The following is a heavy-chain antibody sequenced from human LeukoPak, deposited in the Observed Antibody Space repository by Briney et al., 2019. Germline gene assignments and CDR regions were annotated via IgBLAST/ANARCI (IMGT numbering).Heavy chain of an antibody. V-gene: IGHV5-51*01. J-gene: IGHJ4*02. Sequence: GESLKISCKGSGYSFTTNWIGWVRQMPGKGLEWMGIIYPGDSETRYSPSFQGQVTISAAKSISTAYLQWSSLKASDTAMYYCVRSRGYSYGYSYYFDYWGQGTLVTVSS. CDR1: GYSFTTNW. CDR3: VRSRGYSYGYSYYFDY. D-gene: IGHD5-18*01. CDR2: IYPGDSET.